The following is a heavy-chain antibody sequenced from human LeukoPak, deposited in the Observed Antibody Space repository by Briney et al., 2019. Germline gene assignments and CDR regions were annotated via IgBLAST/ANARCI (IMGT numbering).Heavy chain of an antibody. Sequence: GSLRLSCAASGFTFDDYAMHWVRQAPGKGLEWVSLISWDGGSTYYADSVKGRFTISRDNTKNSLSLQMNSLRTEDTAFYYCAKGSYPHYWGQGTLVTVSS. V-gene: IGHV3-43D*03. D-gene: IGHD3-16*02. CDR1: GFTFDDYA. CDR3: AKGSYPHY. J-gene: IGHJ4*02. CDR2: ISWDGGST.